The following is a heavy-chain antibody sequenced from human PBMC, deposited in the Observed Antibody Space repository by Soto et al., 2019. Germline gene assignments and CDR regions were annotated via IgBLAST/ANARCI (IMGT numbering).Heavy chain of an antibody. V-gene: IGHV1-69*01. CDR3: ARLRRDWSEAFDL. J-gene: IGHJ3*01. CDR1: GGSFSSSA. Sequence: QVQLVQSGAEVKKPGSSVKVSCKASGGSFSSSAISWVRQAPAQGLEWMGEIIPVFDKANYAQTFQGRLTIPADEATGTVNMELSSLTSEVTAVYFCARLRRDWSEAFDLWGIGTIVTVSS. D-gene: IGHD3-3*01. CDR2: IIPVFDKA.